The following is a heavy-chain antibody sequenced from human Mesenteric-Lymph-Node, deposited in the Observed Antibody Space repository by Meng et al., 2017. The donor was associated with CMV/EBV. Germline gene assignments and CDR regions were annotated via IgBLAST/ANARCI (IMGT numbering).Heavy chain of an antibody. CDR2: INPNSGVS. Sequence: VLLVQCRAAVGKRGGPVLVSCKASESTFTDFSLPWVRQAPGLGLEWMVRINPNSGVSNSAQNFQGRVTMTSDTSISTAYMELGSLTSYDTAVYYCARDNVNPEGFDPSGQGTLVTVSS. D-gene: IGHD2/OR15-2a*01. CDR1: ESTFTDFS. V-gene: IGHV1-2*06. CDR3: ARDNVNPEGFDP. J-gene: IGHJ5*02.